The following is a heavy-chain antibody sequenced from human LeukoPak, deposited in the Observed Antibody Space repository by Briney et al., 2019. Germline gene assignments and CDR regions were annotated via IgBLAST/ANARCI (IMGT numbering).Heavy chain of an antibody. CDR2: IKQDGSEK. Sequence: GGSLRLSCAASGFPFSSYWMSWVRQAPGKGLEWVANIKQDGSEKYYVDSVKGRFTISRDNAKNSLYLQMDSLRAEDTAVYYCARSGGSYRLDYWGQGTLVTVSS. J-gene: IGHJ4*02. V-gene: IGHV3-7*01. CDR1: GFPFSSYW. CDR3: ARSGGSYRLDY. D-gene: IGHD1-26*01.